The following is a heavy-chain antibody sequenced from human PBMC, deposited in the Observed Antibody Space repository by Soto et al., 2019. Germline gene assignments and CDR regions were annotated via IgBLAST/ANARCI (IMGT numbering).Heavy chain of an antibody. CDR2: IIPNYGTA. CDR1: GCTFSSYA. D-gene: IGHD4-17*01. CDR3: AVGGAPGYADYAA. J-gene: IGHJ5*02. V-gene: IGHV1-69*13. Sequence: SSVKVSCKASGCTFSSYASSCLRQAPGQGLEWMGGIIPNYGTANYAHKLQGRVTITADESTSTAYMELRSLTSDDRAVYYCAVGGAPGYADYAAWGQGTLVTVSS.